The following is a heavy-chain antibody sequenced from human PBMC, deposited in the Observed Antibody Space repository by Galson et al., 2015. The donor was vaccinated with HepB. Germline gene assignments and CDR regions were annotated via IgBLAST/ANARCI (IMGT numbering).Heavy chain of an antibody. CDR1: GGSISSSSYY. J-gene: IGHJ4*02. CDR3: AGEYAAGNTAIAVAGWGY. Sequence: SETLSLTCTVSGGSISSSSYYSGWIRQPRGKGLEWSGSIYYSGSTYYNPSLKSRVTISVDTSKNQFSLKLSSVTAADTAVYYCAGEYAAGNTAIAVAGWGYWGQGTLVTVSS. D-gene: IGHD6-19*01. CDR2: IYYSGST. V-gene: IGHV4-39*02.